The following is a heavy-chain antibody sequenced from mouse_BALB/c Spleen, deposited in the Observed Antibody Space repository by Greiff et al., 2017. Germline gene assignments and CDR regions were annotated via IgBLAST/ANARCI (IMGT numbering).Heavy chain of an antibody. D-gene: IGHD1-1*01. V-gene: IGHV5-6-5*01. CDR2: ISSGGST. CDR1: GFTFSSYA. J-gene: IGHJ2*01. CDR3: ARGRVYYYGSSYYFDY. Sequence: EVHLVESGGGLVKPGGSLKLSCAASGFTFSSYAMSWVRQTPEKRLEWVASISSGGSTYYPDSVKGRFTISRDNARNILYLQMSSLRSEDTAMYYCARGRVYYYGSSYYFDYWGQGTTLTVSS.